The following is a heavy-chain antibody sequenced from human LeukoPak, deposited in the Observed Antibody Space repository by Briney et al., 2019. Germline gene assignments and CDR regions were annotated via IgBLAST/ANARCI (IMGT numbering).Heavy chain of an antibody. V-gene: IGHV3-13*01. J-gene: IGHJ4*02. Sequence: GGSLRLSCAASGFTFKSYDMQWVRQVAGRGLEWVSGIGTAGDTYYQGSVKGRFTISRENAKNTLYLQMNNLRAGDTALYYCARGGRRSSWSEKWGQGTLVAVSS. D-gene: IGHD6-13*01. CDR1: GFTFKSYD. CDR3: ARGGRRSSWSEK. CDR2: IGTAGDT.